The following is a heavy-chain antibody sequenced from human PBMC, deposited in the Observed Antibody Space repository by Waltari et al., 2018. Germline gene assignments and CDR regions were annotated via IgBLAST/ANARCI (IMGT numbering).Heavy chain of an antibody. J-gene: IGHJ4*02. V-gene: IGHV1-46*01. CDR1: GYTFSNYY. CDR3: ARGPSLNQVAGYFFDY. Sequence: QVQLVQSGAEVKKPGASVKVSCKASGYTFSNYYVHWVRQAPGQGLEWMGIINPTGGHTGYAQNFQGRVTVTMDTSTSTVYMELSSLRSDDTAVYYCARGPSLNQVAGYFFDYWGQGTLVTVSS. CDR2: INPTGGHT.